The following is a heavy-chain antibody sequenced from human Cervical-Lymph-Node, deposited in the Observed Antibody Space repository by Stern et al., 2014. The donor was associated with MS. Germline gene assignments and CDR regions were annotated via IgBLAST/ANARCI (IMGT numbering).Heavy chain of an antibody. D-gene: IGHD1-1*01. J-gene: IGHJ4*02. V-gene: IGHV3-53*01. CDR2: ITNVGST. CDR3: ARDTSSPERSDW. Sequence: EVQLVQSGGGVIQRGGSLRLSCTASGFTVSRDYMTWVRQATGKGLEWVSLITNVGSTFYTDSVKGRFTISRDDSKNTVYLHMTSLRAEDTAMYYCARDTSSPERSDWWGQGTLVTVSS. CDR1: GFTVSRDY.